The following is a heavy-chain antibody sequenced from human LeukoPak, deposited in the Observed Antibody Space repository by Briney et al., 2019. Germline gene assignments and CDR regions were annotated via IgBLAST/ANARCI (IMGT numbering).Heavy chain of an antibody. CDR1: GYTFTSYG. CDR2: ISAYNGNT. Sequence: ASVKVSCKTSGYTFTSYGITWVRQAPGQGLEWMGWISAYNGNTNYAQKFQGRVTMTTDTSTSTAYMELRSLRSDDTAVYYCAKVEGASKASVYWGQGALVTVSS. J-gene: IGHJ4*02. CDR3: AKVEGASKASVY. V-gene: IGHV1-18*01. D-gene: IGHD1-1*01.